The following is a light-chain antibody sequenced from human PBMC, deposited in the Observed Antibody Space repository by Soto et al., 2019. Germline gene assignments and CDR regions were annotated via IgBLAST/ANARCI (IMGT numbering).Light chain of an antibody. V-gene: IGLV2-14*03. CDR2: DVT. Sequence: SVLPQPASVSGSPGQSITISCTGTSSDVGGYDHVSWYQQHPGKAPKLIIYDVTVRPSGISPRFSGSKSDNTASLAVSGLQPEDEADYYCSSYTNKDTLLFGGGTKVTVL. J-gene: IGLJ3*02. CDR3: SSYTNKDTLL. CDR1: SSDVGGYDH.